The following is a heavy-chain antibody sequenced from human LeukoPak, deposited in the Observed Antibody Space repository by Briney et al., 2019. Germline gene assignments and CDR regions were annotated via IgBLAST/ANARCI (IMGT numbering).Heavy chain of an antibody. CDR3: ARQQEVVDWGGSCFFDY. J-gene: IGHJ4*02. CDR1: GGSISTYH. CDR2: IDYSGST. D-gene: IGHD3-9*01. Sequence: SQTLSLSCTVSGGSISTYHWSWLRQPPGKALQWIGYIDYSGSTKYNPSLKSRVTISVDTSKSQVSPKLSSVTASDTAVYYCARQQEVVDWGGSCFFDYWGRGTLVPVSS. V-gene: IGHV4-59*08.